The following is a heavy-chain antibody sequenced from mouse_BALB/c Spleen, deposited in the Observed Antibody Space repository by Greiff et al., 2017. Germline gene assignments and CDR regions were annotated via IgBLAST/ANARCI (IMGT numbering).Heavy chain of an antibody. D-gene: IGHD1-2*01. CDR3: DRHFITTDYALDY. V-gene: IGHV2-2*02. Sequence: QVQLMQSGPGLVQPSQCLSITCTVSGFSFTSYGVHWVRQSPGKGLEWLGVIWSGGSTDYNAAFISRRSISNDNSKSQVIFKMNSLQANDTAMYCCDRHFITTDYALDYWGQGTSVTVSS. CDR1: GFSFTSYG. CDR2: IWSGGST. J-gene: IGHJ4*01.